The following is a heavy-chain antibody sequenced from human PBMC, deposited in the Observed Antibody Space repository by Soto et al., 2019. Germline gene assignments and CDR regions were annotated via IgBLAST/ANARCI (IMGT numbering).Heavy chain of an antibody. CDR1: GFTFSSYT. D-gene: IGHD2-8*01. V-gene: IGHV3-23*01. J-gene: IGHJ4*02. CDR3: AKGLSVVLIRYFDY. CDR2: ISGTGDKT. Sequence: GGSLRLSCAASGFTFSSYTMMWVRQAPGRGLEWVPGISGTGDKTYYADSVKGRFTISRDNSKNTLYLQMNTLRAEDTAVYYCAKGLSVVLIRYFDYWGQGTLVTVSS.